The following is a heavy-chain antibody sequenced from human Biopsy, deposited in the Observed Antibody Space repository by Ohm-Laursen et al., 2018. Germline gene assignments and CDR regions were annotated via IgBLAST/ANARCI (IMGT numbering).Heavy chain of an antibody. CDR3: ARDMSHLYGLDV. V-gene: IGHV3-33*01. CDR1: GFTFSNYG. J-gene: IGHJ6*02. CDR2: IWYDGSNK. D-gene: IGHD2-2*02. Sequence: SLRLSCAASGFTFSNYGMHWVRQAPGKGLEWLAVIWYDGSNKYYGDSVQGRFTISRDNPKNTLYLQMNSLRVEDTAVYYCARDMSHLYGLDVWGQGTTVTVSS.